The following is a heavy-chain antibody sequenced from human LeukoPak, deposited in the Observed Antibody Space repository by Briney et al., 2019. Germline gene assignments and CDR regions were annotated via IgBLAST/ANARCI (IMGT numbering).Heavy chain of an antibody. J-gene: IGHJ4*02. CDR2: VSGRDDST. CDR3: AKWGDYDILTGYYDSDY. D-gene: IGHD3-9*01. CDR1: GFTFSSYA. V-gene: IGHV3-23*01. Sequence: GGSLRLSCAASGFTFSSYAMHWVRQAPGKGLEWVSAVSGRDDSTYYADSVKGRFTISRDNSKNTLYLQMNSLRAEDTAVYYCAKWGDYDILTGYYDSDYWGQGTLVTVSS.